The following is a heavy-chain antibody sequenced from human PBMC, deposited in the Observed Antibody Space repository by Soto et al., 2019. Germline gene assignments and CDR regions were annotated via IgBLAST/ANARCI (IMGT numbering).Heavy chain of an antibody. CDR2: ISYDGSNK. V-gene: IGHV3-30*18. J-gene: IGHJ3*02. CDR1: GFTFSGYG. CDR3: AKGERTAAGAFDI. D-gene: IGHD6-13*01. Sequence: GGSLRLSCAASGFTFSGYGMHGVRQSPGKGLEWVAVISYDGSNKYYADSVKGRFTISRDNSKNTLYLQMNSLRAEDTAVYYCAKGERTAAGAFDIWGQGTMVTVSS.